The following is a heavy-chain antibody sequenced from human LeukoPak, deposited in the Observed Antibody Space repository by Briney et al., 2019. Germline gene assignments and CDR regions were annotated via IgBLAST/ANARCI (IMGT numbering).Heavy chain of an antibody. V-gene: IGHV3-43*01. CDR1: GFTFDDYT. D-gene: IGHD6-13*01. CDR2: ISWDGGST. J-gene: IGHJ6*03. CDR3: AKALYSSSSYYYYYYMDV. Sequence: GGSLRLSCAASGFTFDDYTMHWVRQAPGKGLEWVSLISWDGGSTYYADSVKGRFTISRDNSENSLYLQMNSLRTEDTALYYCAKALYSSSSYYYYYYMDVWGKGTTVTVSS.